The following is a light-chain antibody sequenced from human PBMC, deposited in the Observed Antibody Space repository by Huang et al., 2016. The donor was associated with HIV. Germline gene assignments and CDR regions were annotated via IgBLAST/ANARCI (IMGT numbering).Light chain of an antibody. CDR2: KAS. J-gene: IGKJ2*01. CDR1: QSISSW. Sequence: DIQMTQSPSTLSASLGDRVTITCRASQSISSWLAWYQQTPGKAPKLLIYKASNLESGVPSRFRGSGSGTEFTLTLSSVQPDDFATYYCQQYNSLVYTFGQGTKLEMK. V-gene: IGKV1-5*03. CDR3: QQYNSLVYT.